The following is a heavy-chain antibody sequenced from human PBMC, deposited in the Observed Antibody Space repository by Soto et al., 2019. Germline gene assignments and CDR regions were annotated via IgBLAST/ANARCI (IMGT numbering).Heavy chain of an antibody. Sequence: EVQLVQSGAEVKKPGESLKISCKGSGYSVTSYWIGWVRQMPGKGLEWMGIIYPGDSDTRYSPSFQGQVTISADKSISTAYLQWSSLKASDTAMHYCARYYDSSGYYYYSLDYWGQGTLVTVSS. J-gene: IGHJ4*02. CDR2: IYPGDSDT. CDR3: ARYYDSSGYYYYSLDY. CDR1: GYSVTSYW. V-gene: IGHV5-51*01. D-gene: IGHD3-22*01.